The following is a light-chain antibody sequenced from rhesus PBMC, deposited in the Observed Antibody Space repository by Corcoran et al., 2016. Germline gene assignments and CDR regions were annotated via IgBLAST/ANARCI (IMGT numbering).Light chain of an antibody. V-gene: IGLV2-32*02. Sequence: TLTQPRSVSGSPGQSVTISCTGTSSDIGGYNSVSWYQQHPGTAPKLIIYDVYKRPSGVYDRFSATKSFSTASLTISWLQADDEGDYYCGSYAGTNTYIFGTGTRLTVL. CDR2: DVY. J-gene: IGLJ1*01. CDR1: SSDIGGYNS. CDR3: GSYAGTNTYI.